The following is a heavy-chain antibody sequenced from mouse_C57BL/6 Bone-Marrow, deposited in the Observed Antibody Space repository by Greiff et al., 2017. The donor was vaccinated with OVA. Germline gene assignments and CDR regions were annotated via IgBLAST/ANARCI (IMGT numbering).Heavy chain of an antibody. J-gene: IGHJ4*01. CDR1: GFNIKDDY. Sequence: EVQLQQSGAELVRPGASVKLSCTASGFNIKDDYMHWVKQRPEQGLEWIGWLDPENGDTEYASKFQGKAPITADTSSNTAYLQLSSLTSEDTAVYYCTPYGAMDYWGQGTSVTVSS. V-gene: IGHV14-4*01. CDR2: LDPENGDT. CDR3: TPYGAMDY. D-gene: IGHD1-1*02.